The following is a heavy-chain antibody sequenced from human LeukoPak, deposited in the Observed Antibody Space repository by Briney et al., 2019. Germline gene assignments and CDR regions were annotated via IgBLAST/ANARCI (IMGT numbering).Heavy chain of an antibody. J-gene: IGHJ4*02. CDR3: ARESWATDY. D-gene: IGHD3-10*01. CDR1: GFTFSSYE. Sequence: GGSPRLSCAASGFTFSSYEMTWVRQAPGKGLEWVSYISSSGSTIYYADSVKGRFTISRDNAENSLYLQMSSLRAEDTAVYYCARESWATDYWGQGTLVTVSS. V-gene: IGHV3-48*03. CDR2: ISSSGSTI.